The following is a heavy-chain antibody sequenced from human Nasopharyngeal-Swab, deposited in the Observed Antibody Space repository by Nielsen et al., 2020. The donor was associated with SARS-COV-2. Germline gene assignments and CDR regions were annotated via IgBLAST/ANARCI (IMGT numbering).Heavy chain of an antibody. Sequence: WIRQPPGKGLEWVSLISGDGGSTYYADSVKGRFTISRDNAKNSLYLQMNSLRAEDTAVYYCARDDTARPDFWSGYYGINYYGMDVWGQGTTVTVSS. CDR3: ARDDTARPDFWSGYYGINYYGMDV. CDR2: ISGDGGST. D-gene: IGHD3-3*01. V-gene: IGHV3-43*02. J-gene: IGHJ6*02.